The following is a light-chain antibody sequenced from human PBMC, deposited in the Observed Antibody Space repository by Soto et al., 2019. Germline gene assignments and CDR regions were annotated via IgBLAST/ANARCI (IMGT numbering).Light chain of an antibody. CDR2: AAS. V-gene: IGKV1-27*01. CDR3: QNYKSAPNT. CDR1: QDISNY. J-gene: IGKJ2*01. Sequence: DIQMTQSPSSLSASVGDRVSITCRESQDISNYLAWYQQKPGKVPKLLIYAASTLPTGVQSRFSGSGSGTVFTLTINSLQPEDVATYYCQNYKSAPNTFGRGTRLEIK.